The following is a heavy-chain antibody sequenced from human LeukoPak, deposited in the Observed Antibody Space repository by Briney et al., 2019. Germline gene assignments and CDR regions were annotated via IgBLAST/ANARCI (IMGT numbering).Heavy chain of an antibody. D-gene: IGHD2-15*01. CDR1: GYSINNYW. J-gene: IGHJ5*02. V-gene: IGHV5-51*01. Sequence: GESLKISCKGSGYSINNYWIGWVRQMPGKGLEWMGVIYPADSDIRYSPSFQGQVTISADKSISTAYLQWSSLKASDTAMYYCARQEYCSGGSCYTWFDPWGQGTLVIVSS. CDR2: IYPADSDI. CDR3: ARQEYCSGGSCYTWFDP.